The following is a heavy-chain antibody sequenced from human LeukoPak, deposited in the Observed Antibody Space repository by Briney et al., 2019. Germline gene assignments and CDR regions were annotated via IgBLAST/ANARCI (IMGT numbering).Heavy chain of an antibody. CDR3: ARDRIDSSGRAAVFDY. J-gene: IGHJ4*02. CDR1: GGSISSGDYY. D-gene: IGHD3-22*01. CDR2: IYYSGST. Sequence: SETLCLTCTVSGGSISSGDYYWSWIRQPPGKGLEWIGYIYYSGSTYYNPSLKSRVTISVDTSKNQFSLKLSSVTAADTAVYYCARDRIDSSGRAAVFDYWGQGTLVTVSS. V-gene: IGHV4-30-4*01.